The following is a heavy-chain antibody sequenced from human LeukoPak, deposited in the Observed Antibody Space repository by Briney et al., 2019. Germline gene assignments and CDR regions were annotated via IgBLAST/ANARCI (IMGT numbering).Heavy chain of an antibody. Sequence: GESLKTSCKGSGYNFTAFWVAWVRQMPGKGLEWMGLIRPGASDPRYSPSFQGQVTISADKSISTAYLQWSSLRASDTAIYYCAREGADTYDYAHGGFDIWGQGTMVTVSS. CDR3: AREGADTYDYAHGGFDI. V-gene: IGHV5-51*01. D-gene: IGHD4/OR15-4a*01. CDR2: IRPGASDP. J-gene: IGHJ3*02. CDR1: GYNFTAFW.